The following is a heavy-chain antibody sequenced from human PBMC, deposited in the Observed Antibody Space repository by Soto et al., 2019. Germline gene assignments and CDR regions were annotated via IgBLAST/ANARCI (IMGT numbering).Heavy chain of an antibody. D-gene: IGHD4-4*01. CDR2: IRQDGTEK. CDR3: ARSPTRTNYADRFDP. Sequence: PGGSLRLSCTASGFTLGTFWMSWVRHTPGKGLEWVANIRQDGTEKNYVDSLKGRFTISRDNPKNSLYLQMNSLRAEDTAVYYCARSPTRTNYADRFDPWGQGTMVTVSS. CDR1: GFTLGTFW. V-gene: IGHV3-7*02. J-gene: IGHJ5*02.